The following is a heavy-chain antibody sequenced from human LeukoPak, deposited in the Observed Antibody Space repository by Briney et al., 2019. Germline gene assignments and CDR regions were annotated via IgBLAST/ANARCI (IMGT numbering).Heavy chain of an antibody. CDR1: GYTFTGYY. V-gene: IGHV1-2*02. CDR2: INPNSGGT. D-gene: IGHD2-8*01. J-gene: IGHJ5*02. Sequence: ASVKVSCKASGYTFTGYYMHWVRQAPGQGLEWMGWINPNSGGTNYAQKFQGRVTMTRDTSISTAYMELSRLRSDDTAVYYCARAQQTKGGGWFDPWGQGTLVTVSS. CDR3: ARAQQTKGGGWFDP.